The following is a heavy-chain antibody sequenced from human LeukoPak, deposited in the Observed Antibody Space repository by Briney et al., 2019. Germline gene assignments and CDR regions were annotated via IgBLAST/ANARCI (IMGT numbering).Heavy chain of an antibody. CDR1: GFTFSSYA. CDR3: AKDSPRTVGSAVLFDS. D-gene: IGHD4-23*01. Sequence: GGSLRLSCAASGFTFSSYAMSWVRQAPRKGLEWVSGFDPYGGTFYADSVKGRFTVSRDDSRNMFYLQMNNLRVEDTALYYCAKDSPRTVGSAVLFDSWGQGTLVTVAS. V-gene: IGHV3-23*01. J-gene: IGHJ4*02. CDR2: FDPYGGT.